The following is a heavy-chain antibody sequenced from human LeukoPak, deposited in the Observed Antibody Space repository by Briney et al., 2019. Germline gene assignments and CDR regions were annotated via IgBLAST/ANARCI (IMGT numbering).Heavy chain of an antibody. Sequence: GGSLRLSCAASGFTFSSYAMSWVRQAPGKGLEWVSAISGSGGSTYYADSVKGRFTVSRDNSKNTLYLQVNSLRAEDTAVYYCAKDRDSAVDYWGQGTLVTVSS. J-gene: IGHJ4*02. CDR1: GFTFSSYA. V-gene: IGHV3-23*01. CDR3: AKDRDSAVDY. CDR2: ISGSGGST. D-gene: IGHD3-10*01.